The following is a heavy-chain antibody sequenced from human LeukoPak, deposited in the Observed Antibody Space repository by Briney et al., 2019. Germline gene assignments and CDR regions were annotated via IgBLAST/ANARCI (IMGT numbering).Heavy chain of an antibody. V-gene: IGHV1-18*01. Sequence: ASVKVSCKASGYTFTSYGISWVRQAPGQGLEWMGWISAYNGNTIYAQKFQGRVTMTEDTSTDTAYMELSSLRSEDTAVYYCATDNAVASTAFDIWGQGTMVTVSS. D-gene: IGHD6-19*01. CDR3: ATDNAVASTAFDI. J-gene: IGHJ3*02. CDR2: ISAYNGNT. CDR1: GYTFTSYG.